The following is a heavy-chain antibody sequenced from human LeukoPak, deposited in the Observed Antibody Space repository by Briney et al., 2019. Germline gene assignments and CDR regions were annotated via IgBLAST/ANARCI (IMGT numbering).Heavy chain of an antibody. CDR2: ISAYNGNT. CDR3: ARDSPNKLRFLWFDP. Sequence: ASVTVSCKASGYTFTSYGISWVRQAPGQGLEWMGWISAYNGNTNYAQKLQGRVTMTTDTSTSTAYMELRSLRSDDTAVYYCARDSPNKLRFLWFDPWGQGTLVTVSS. D-gene: IGHD3-3*01. V-gene: IGHV1-18*01. CDR1: GYTFTSYG. J-gene: IGHJ5*02.